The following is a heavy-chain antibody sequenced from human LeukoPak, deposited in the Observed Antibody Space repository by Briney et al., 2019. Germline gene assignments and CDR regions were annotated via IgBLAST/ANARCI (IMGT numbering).Heavy chain of an antibody. V-gene: IGHV1-69*13. CDR3: ARGIPAVLTWGWFDP. J-gene: IGHJ5*02. D-gene: IGHD6-13*01. Sequence: ASVKVSCKASRGTFSSYAISWVRQAPGQGLEWMGGIIPIFGTANYAQKFQGRVTITADESTSTAYMELSSLRSEDTAVYYCARGIPAVLTWGWFDPWGQGTLVTVSS. CDR2: IIPIFGTA. CDR1: RGTFSSYA.